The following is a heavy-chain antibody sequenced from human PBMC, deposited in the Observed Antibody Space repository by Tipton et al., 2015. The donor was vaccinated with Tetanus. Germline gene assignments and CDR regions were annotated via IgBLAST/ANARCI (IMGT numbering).Heavy chain of an antibody. CDR2: IYYSGST. J-gene: IGHJ5*02. CDR3: ACNPNIAAAGTGEDSGWFDP. V-gene: IGHV4-59*01. Sequence: LRLSCAASGFTFSSFWMHWVRQVPGKGLEWIGYIYYSGSTNYNPSLKSRVTISVDTSKNQFSLKLSSVTAADTAVYYCACNPNIAAAGTGEDSGWFDPWGQGTLVTVSS. D-gene: IGHD6-13*01. CDR1: GFTFSSFW.